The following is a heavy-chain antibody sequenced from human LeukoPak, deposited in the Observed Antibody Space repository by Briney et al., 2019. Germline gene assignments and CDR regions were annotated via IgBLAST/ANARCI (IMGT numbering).Heavy chain of an antibody. CDR2: ISRSGNTI. CDR1: GFTFSGCE. CDR3: ARVATMVRVPLDALDI. D-gene: IGHD3-10*01. Sequence: GGSLRLSCAISGFTFSGCELTWVRQTPGKGLEWISYISRSGNTIYYADSVKGRFTTSRDNAKNSLYLQMNSLRVEDTAVYYCARVATMVRVPLDALDIWGQGTMVSVSS. V-gene: IGHV3-48*03. J-gene: IGHJ3*02.